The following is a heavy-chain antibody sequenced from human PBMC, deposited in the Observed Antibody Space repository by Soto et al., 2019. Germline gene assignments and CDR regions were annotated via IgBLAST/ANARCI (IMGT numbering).Heavy chain of an antibody. V-gene: IGHV4-59*01. CDR1: GGSISSYY. Sequence: SETLSLTCTVSGGSISSYYWSWIRQPPGKGLEWIGYIYYSGSTNYNPSLKSRVTISVDTSKNQFSLKLSSVTAADTAVYYCARNYGLGAFDIWGQGTMVTVSS. CDR2: IYYSGST. D-gene: IGHD3-10*01. J-gene: IGHJ3*02. CDR3: ARNYGLGAFDI.